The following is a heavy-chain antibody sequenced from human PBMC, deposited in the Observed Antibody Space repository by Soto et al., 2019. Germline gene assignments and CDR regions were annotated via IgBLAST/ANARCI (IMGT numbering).Heavy chain of an antibody. Sequence: QVQLQESGPGLVKPSETLSLTCTVSGGSVSSGSYYWSWIRQPPGKGLEWIGYIYYSGSTTYNPSRKSRVTTSVDTSKNQFSQKPSSVTAADTAVYYCARGIEGWYQGRYYYGMDVWGQGTTVTVSS. J-gene: IGHJ6*02. CDR1: GGSVSSGSYY. V-gene: IGHV4-61*01. CDR3: ARGIEGWYQGRYYYGMDV. D-gene: IGHD6-19*01. CDR2: IYYSGST.